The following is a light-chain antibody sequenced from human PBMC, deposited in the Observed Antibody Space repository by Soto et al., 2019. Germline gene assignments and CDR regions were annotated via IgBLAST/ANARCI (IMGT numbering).Light chain of an antibody. J-gene: IGLJ2*01. CDR2: EAS. Sequence: QSVLTQPASVSGSPGQSITISCTGTSNDVGSYDLVSWYQQHPGKAPKLMIFEASNRPSGVSSRFSGSKSGNTASLTISGLQAEDEANYYCCSYAGSSSVVFGGGTKLTVL. V-gene: IGLV2-23*01. CDR1: SNDVGSYDL. CDR3: CSYAGSSSVV.